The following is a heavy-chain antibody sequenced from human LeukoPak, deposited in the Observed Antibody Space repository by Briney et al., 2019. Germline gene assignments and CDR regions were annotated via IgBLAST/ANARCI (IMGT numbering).Heavy chain of an antibody. CDR3: ARHRNSQSTGAGDY. CDR2: INPNTGGP. V-gene: IGHV1-2*02. J-gene: IGHJ4*02. D-gene: IGHD1-26*01. Sequence: ASVTVSCTASVYTVTSYYLHWERQAPGQGLEWMGWINPNTGGPFYAQRFQGRVTMTWDTSISTAYMELTRVTSDDTAIYYCARHRNSQSTGAGDYWGQGTLLTVSS. CDR1: VYTVTSYY.